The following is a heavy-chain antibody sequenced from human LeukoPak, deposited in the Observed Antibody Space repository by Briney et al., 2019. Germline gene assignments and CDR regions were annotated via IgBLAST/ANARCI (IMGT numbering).Heavy chain of an antibody. V-gene: IGHV3-23*01. CDR1: GFTFSGFT. CDR3: TARIRDHFDY. D-gene: IGHD2-21*01. J-gene: IGHJ4*02. Sequence: GGSLRLSCAPSGFTFSGFTMNWVRQAPGKGLEWVSPISDGSRDTHYAGSVKGRFTISRDDSQNIVYLQMDSLRAEDTALYYCTARIRDHFDYWGQGTQVTVSS. CDR2: ISDGSRDT.